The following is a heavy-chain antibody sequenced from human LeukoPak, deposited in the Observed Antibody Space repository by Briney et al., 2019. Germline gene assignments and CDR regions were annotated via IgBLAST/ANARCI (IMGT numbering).Heavy chain of an antibody. CDR1: GFTVSSNY. V-gene: IGHV3-66*01. CDR2: IYSGNST. CDR3: ARGSPSYAQWHCDL. D-gene: IGHD2/OR15-2a*01. J-gene: IGHJ2*01. Sequence: GGSLRLSCAASGFTVSSNYMSWVRQAPGKGLEWVSVIYSGNSTYYADSVKGRFTISRDNSKNTLYLQMNSLRAEDTAVYYCARGSPSYAQWHCDLWGRGTLVTVSS.